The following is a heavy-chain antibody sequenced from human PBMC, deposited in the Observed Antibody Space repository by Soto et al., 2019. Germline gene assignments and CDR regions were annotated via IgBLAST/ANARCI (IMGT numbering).Heavy chain of an antibody. CDR1: GFTFSHAW. J-gene: IGHJ5*02. V-gene: IGHV3-15*01. D-gene: IGHD4-4*01. CDR3: CVIKRRDQYSTSGYWFDP. Sequence: EMHLVDSGGGLVKPGGSLRLSCAASGFTFSHAWMSWVRQAPGKGLEWVGRIKSKADGVTKDYGAPVRGRFTISGDDSQDILYLHMNSLRIEDTAVYYCCVIKRRDQYSTSGYWFDPWGPGTLVTVSS. CDR2: IKSKADGVTK.